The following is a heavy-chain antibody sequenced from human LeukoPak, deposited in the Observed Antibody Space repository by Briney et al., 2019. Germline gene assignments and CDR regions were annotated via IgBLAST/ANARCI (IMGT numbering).Heavy chain of an antibody. J-gene: IGHJ5*01. CDR2: IYNGRTT. D-gene: IGHD4-23*01. CDR1: GGSFSDYY. Sequence: PSETLSLTCAVYGGSFSDYYWSWIRQPPGKDLEWIGSIYNGRTTFSNPSLNSRVTISIVTSKNQFSLQLNSVTAADTAVYYCVRHDGRSGGTMGAFDSWGQGSLVTVS. V-gene: IGHV4-34*01. CDR3: VRHDGRSGGTMGAFDS.